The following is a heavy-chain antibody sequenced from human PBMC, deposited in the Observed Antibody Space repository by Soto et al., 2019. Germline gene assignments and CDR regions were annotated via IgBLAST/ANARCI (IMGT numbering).Heavy chain of an antibody. J-gene: IGHJ4*02. Sequence: EVQLLESGGGLVQPGGSLRLSCAASGFTFGSYAMSWVRQAPGKGLEWVLLISGTGDSSEYANSVKGRFTISRDYSKTTVFLQMNSLRAEDTAMYYCARGDSGYVWFNEIWGQGTLVTVSS. D-gene: IGHD3-22*01. CDR1: GFTFGSYA. V-gene: IGHV3-23*01. CDR2: ISGTGDSS. CDR3: ARGDSGYVWFNEI.